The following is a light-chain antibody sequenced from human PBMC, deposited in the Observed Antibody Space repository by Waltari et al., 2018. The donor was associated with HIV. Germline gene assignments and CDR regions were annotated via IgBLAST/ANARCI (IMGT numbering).Light chain of an antibody. J-gene: IGKJ2*01. Sequence: DIVMTQSPPPLSVYPGQRVPLSCRASQSISAKVAWYQQRPGQAPRLLIYEVGTRPTGIPARFSGSGSGTEFTLTISSLQSEDFATYFCQQYDSGPRGITFGQGTMLEIK. CDR2: EVG. CDR1: QSISAK. CDR3: QQYDSGPRGIT. V-gene: IGKV3-15*01.